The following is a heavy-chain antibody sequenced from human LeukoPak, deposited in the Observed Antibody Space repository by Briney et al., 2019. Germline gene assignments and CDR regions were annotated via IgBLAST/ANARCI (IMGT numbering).Heavy chain of an antibody. CDR2: INHSGST. V-gene: IGHV4-34*01. D-gene: IGHD3-10*01. J-gene: IGHJ4*02. Sequence: SETLSLTCAVHGGSFSGYYWSWIRQPPGKGLEWIGEINHSGSTNYNPSLKSRVTISKDTSKNQSSLRLSSVTAADTAVYYCAWGYGSGSYWVYWGQGTLVTVSS. CDR1: GGSFSGYY. CDR3: AWGYGSGSYWVY.